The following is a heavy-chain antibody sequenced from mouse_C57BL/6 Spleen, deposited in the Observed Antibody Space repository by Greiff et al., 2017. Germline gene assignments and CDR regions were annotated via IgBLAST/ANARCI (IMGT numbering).Heavy chain of an antibody. D-gene: IGHD1-1*01. CDR2: IWSGGST. Sequence: VMLVESGPGLVQPSQSLSITCTVSGFSLTSSGVHWVRQSPGKGLEWLGVIWSGGSTDYNAAFISRLSISKDNSKSQVFFKMNSLQADDTAIYYCARNPYYGSSYGGWFAYWGQGTLVTVSA. CDR1: GFSLTSSG. J-gene: IGHJ3*01. CDR3: ARNPYYGSSYGGWFAY. V-gene: IGHV2-2*01.